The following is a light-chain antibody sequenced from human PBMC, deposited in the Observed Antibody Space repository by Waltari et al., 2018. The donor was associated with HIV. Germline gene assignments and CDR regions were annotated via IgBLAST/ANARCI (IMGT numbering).Light chain of an antibody. J-gene: IGLJ3*02. V-gene: IGLV2-23*02. CDR3: CSFAGSTSWV. CDR1: SSDVGRYNL. CDR2: EVT. Sequence: QSALTQPASVSGSPAQSITFSCTGTSSDVGRYNLVSWYQHHPGKAPRLMIYEVTKRPSGVSYRLSGSKSGNTASLTISGLQAEDEADYYCCSFAGSTSWVFGGGTKLTVL.